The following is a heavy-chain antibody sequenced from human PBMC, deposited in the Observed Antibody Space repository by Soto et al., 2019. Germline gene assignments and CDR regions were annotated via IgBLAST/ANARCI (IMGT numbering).Heavy chain of an antibody. J-gene: IGHJ6*03. CDR1: GFTFSSYS. V-gene: IGHV3-21*01. CDR2: ISSSSSYI. CDR3: ARPVHYYYYYMDV. Sequence: EVQLVESGGGLVKPGGSLRLSCAASGFTFSSYSMNWVRQAPGKGLEWVSSISSSSSYIYYADSVKGRFTISRDNAKNSLYLQRNSLRAEDTAVYYCARPVHYYYYYMDVGGKGTTVTVSS.